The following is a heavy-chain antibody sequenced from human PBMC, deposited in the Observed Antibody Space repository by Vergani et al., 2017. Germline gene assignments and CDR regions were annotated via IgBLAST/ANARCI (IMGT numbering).Heavy chain of an antibody. V-gene: IGHV5-51*01. CDR2: IFPGDSQI. CDR1: RLSFSTYW. CDR3: ARLGDGYYYHGFDI. D-gene: IGHD3-3*01. J-gene: IGHJ3*02. Sequence: EVQLVQSGAEVKKPGESLKILCKGSRLSFSTYWIGWVRQMPGKGLEWMGRIFPGDSQIRSTLSFQGRLTISADKSISTAYLQWYSLQASDTAMYYCARLGDGYYYHGFDIWGQGTAVTVSS.